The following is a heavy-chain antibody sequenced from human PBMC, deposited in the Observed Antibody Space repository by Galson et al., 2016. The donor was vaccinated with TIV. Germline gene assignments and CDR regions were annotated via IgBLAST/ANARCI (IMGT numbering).Heavy chain of an antibody. CDR3: ARDRRHCGNECYLRYYYGMDV. Sequence: SLRLSCAASGLIVTSNSMTWVRQAPGKGLEWVALIYDDGRTIYADSVKGRFTISRDNSKNMLYLQMTSLRADETAVYYCARDRRHCGNECYLRYYYGMDVRGQGTTVTVSS. CDR2: IYDDGRT. V-gene: IGHV3-66*02. J-gene: IGHJ6*02. CDR1: GLIVTSNS. D-gene: IGHD2-21*01.